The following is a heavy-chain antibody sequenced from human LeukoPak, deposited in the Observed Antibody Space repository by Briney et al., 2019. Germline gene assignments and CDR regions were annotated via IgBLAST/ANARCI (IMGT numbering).Heavy chain of an antibody. CDR3: ARVIAVAGAAN. D-gene: IGHD6-19*01. CDR1: GFTFSSYS. V-gene: IGHV3-48*04. Sequence: GGSLRLSCAASGFTFSSYSMNWVRQAPGKGLEWVSYISSSSSTIYYADSVKGRFTTSRDNAKNSLYLQMNSLRAEDTAVYYCARVIAVAGAANWGQGTLVTVSS. CDR2: ISSSSSTI. J-gene: IGHJ4*02.